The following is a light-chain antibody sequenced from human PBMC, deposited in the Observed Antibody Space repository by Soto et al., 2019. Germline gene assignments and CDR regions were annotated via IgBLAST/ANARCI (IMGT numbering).Light chain of an antibody. CDR2: DVS. V-gene: IGLV2-11*01. Sequence: QSALTQPRSVSGSPGQSVTISCTGTSSDVGGYNYVSWYQQHPGKAPKLMIYDVSKRPSGVPDRFSGSKSGNTASLTISGLQAVDEADYYCCSYAGSYWVFGGGTKVTVL. J-gene: IGLJ3*02. CDR3: CSYAGSYWV. CDR1: SSDVGGYNY.